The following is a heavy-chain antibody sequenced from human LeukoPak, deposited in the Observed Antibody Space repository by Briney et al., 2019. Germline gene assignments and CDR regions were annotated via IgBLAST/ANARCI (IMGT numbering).Heavy chain of an antibody. Sequence: ASVKVSCKASGYTFTSYDINWVRQATGQGLEWMGWMNPNSGNTNYAQKLQGRVTMTTDTSTSTAYMELRSLRSDDTAVYYCARTNTIFGVVTPTDYYYMDVWGKGTTVTISS. CDR1: GYTFTSYD. V-gene: IGHV1-18*01. CDR3: ARTNTIFGVVTPTDYYYMDV. CDR2: MNPNSGNT. D-gene: IGHD3-3*01. J-gene: IGHJ6*03.